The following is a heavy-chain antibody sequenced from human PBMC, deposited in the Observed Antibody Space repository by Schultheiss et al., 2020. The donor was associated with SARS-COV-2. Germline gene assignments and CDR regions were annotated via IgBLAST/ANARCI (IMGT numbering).Heavy chain of an antibody. Sequence: GGSLRLSCAASGFTFDDYAMHWVRQAPGKGLEWVAVISYDGSNKYYADSVKGRFTISRDNSKNTLYLQMNSLRAEDTAVYYCAKETLGRGYYYDSSGLAPYMDVWGKGTTVTVSS. CDR2: ISYDGSNK. CDR3: AKETLGRGYYYDSSGLAPYMDV. J-gene: IGHJ6*03. D-gene: IGHD3-22*01. V-gene: IGHV3-30*01. CDR1: GFTFDDYA.